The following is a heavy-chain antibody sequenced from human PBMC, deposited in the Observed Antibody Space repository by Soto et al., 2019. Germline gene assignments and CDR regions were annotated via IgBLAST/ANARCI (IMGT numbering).Heavy chain of an antibody. D-gene: IGHD5-12*01. CDR2: VSGSGGST. V-gene: IGHV3-23*01. J-gene: IGHJ4*02. CDR1: GFTFSSYA. CDR3: AKDIRDGSYFDY. Sequence: EVQLLESGGGLVQPGGSLRLSCAASGFTFSSYAMSWVRQAPGKGREWVSAVSGSGGSTYYADSVKGRFTISRDNSKNTLYLQMNSLRAEDTAVYYCAKDIRDGSYFDYWGQGTLVTVSS.